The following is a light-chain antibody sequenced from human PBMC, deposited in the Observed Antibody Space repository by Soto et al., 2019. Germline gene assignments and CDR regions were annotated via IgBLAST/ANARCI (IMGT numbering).Light chain of an antibody. Sequence: QSVLTQSPSASASLGASVKLTCTLNSGHSSYAIAWHQQQPAKGPRYLMKLNSDGSHSKGDGIPDRFSGSSSGAERYLTISSLQSEDEADYYCQTWGTGIKVFGGGTKLTVL. J-gene: IGLJ2*01. CDR3: QTWGTGIKV. CDR1: SGHSSYA. V-gene: IGLV4-69*01. CDR2: LNSDGSH.